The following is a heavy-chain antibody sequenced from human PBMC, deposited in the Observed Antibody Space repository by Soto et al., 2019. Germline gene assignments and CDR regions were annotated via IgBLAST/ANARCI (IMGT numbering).Heavy chain of an antibody. CDR2: LWYDGSNK. Sequence: QVQLVESGGGVVQPGRSLRLSCAASGFTFSSYGMHWVRQAPGKGLEWVAVLWYDGSNKYYADSVKGRFTISRDNSKNTLYLQMNSLRAEDTAVYYCARDTGATFGFHYWGQGTLVTVSS. D-gene: IGHD1-26*01. V-gene: IGHV3-33*01. CDR3: ARDTGATFGFHY. J-gene: IGHJ4*02. CDR1: GFTFSSYG.